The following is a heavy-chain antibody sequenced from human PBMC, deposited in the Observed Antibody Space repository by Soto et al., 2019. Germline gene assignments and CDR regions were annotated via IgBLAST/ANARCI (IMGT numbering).Heavy chain of an antibody. CDR1: GGSFSGYY. CDR2: INHSGST. V-gene: IGHV4-34*01. CDR3: ARTYYDILTGYPINFDY. J-gene: IGHJ4*02. D-gene: IGHD3-9*01. Sequence: QVQLQQWGAGLLTPSETLSLTCAVYGGSFSGYYWSWIRQPPGKGLEWIGEINHSGSTNYNPSLKSRVTISVDTSKNQFSLKLSSVTAADTAVYYCARTYYDILTGYPINFDYWGQGTLVTVSS.